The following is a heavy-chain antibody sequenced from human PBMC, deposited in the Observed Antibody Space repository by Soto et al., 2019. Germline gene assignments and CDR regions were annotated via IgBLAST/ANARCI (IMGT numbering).Heavy chain of an antibody. CDR2: IYYSGST. J-gene: IGHJ6*03. Sequence: SETLSLTCTVSGGSISSYYWSWIRQPPGKGLEWIGYIYYSGSTNYNPSLKSRVTISVDTSKNQFSLKLSSVTAADTAVYYCASIKTVQLERPPYYYYYMDVGGNGTTVTVS. V-gene: IGHV4-59*08. CDR1: GGSISSYY. D-gene: IGHD1-1*01. CDR3: ASIKTVQLERPPYYYYYMDV.